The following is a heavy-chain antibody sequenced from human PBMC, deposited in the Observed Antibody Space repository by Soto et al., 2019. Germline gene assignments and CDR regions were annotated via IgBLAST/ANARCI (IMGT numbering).Heavy chain of an antibody. Sequence: QVQLVQSGAEVKKPGASVKVSCKASGYTFTSYGISWVRQAPGQGLEWMGWISAYNGNTNYAQKLQGRVTMTTDPSTSTAYMELRSLRSDDTAVYYCARDVTYYDYIWGSYRYTGSDYWGQGTLVTVSS. D-gene: IGHD3-16*02. CDR3: ARDVTYYDYIWGSYRYTGSDY. CDR2: ISAYNGNT. J-gene: IGHJ4*02. CDR1: GYTFTSYG. V-gene: IGHV1-18*01.